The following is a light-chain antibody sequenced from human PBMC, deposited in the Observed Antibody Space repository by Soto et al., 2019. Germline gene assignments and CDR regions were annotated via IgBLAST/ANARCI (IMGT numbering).Light chain of an antibody. V-gene: IGKV1-39*01. CDR1: QGISSY. CDR2: SAS. J-gene: IGKJ5*01. Sequence: DIQLTHSPSSLSASVGDRVTITCRVSQGISSYLNWYRQKKGQLPKLLIYSASNLQSGVPSRFSGRGSGTDFTLPISSLQTEDFETYYCQQSYSNPRTFGQGTRLEIK. CDR3: QQSYSNPRT.